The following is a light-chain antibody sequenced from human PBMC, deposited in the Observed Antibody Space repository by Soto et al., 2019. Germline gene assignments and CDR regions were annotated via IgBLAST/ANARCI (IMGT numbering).Light chain of an antibody. Sequence: DIVLTQSPDTLSLSPGARATLACRASKSVGTSLAWYQQKPGQAPSLVIYDASNRSTGIPARFSGNGSGTDFTLTISSLEPEAFAVYDCQPRSYFCTLGPGTKVD. CDR1: KSVGTS. CDR3: QPRSYFCT. CDR2: DAS. V-gene: IGKV3-11*01. J-gene: IGKJ3*01.